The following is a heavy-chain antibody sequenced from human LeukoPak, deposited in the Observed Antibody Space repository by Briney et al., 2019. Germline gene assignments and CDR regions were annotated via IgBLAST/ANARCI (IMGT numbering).Heavy chain of an antibody. J-gene: IGHJ3*02. CDR2: IYYTGST. CDR3: ARLYSGRGDAFDI. Sequence: SETLSLTCTVSGASISSYYSNWIRQPPGKGLEWIGYIYYTGSTNHNPSLKSRVSISVDTSKNQFSLKLSSVTAADTAVYYCARLYSGRGDAFDIWGQGTMVTVSS. CDR1: GASISSYY. D-gene: IGHD3-10*02. V-gene: IGHV4-59*01.